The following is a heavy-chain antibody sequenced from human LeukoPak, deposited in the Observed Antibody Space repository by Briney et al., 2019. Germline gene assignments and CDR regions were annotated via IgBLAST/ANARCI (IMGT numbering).Heavy chain of an antibody. V-gene: IGHV3-21*01. Sequence: KAGGSLRLSCAVSGFNFSIYSMFWIRQAPGKGLEWDSSINSRSNQIYYADSVKGRFTISRDNAENSLYLQMNSLRADDSAMYYCARDHYGIDYWGQGTLVTVSS. CDR1: GFNFSIYS. CDR2: INSRSNQI. D-gene: IGHD4-17*01. CDR3: ARDHYGIDY. J-gene: IGHJ4*02.